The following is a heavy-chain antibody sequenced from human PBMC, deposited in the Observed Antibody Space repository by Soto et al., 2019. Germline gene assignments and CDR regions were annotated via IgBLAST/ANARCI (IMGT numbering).Heavy chain of an antibody. J-gene: IGHJ4*02. CDR2: ISGDASST. Sequence: PGGSLRLSCSASGFTFSNYCMLWVRQVPGQGLVWVSRISGDASSTHYADFAKGRFTLSRDNAKNTVYLQMNSMRVEDTAVYYWARRDWSGGYCDCWGQGILVTVP. CDR1: GFTFSNYC. V-gene: IGHV3-74*01. CDR3: ARRDWSGGYCDC. D-gene: IGHD3-3*01.